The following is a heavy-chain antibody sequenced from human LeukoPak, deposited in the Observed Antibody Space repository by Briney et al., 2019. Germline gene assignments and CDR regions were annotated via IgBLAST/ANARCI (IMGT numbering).Heavy chain of an antibody. CDR1: GYSFTSYW. Sequence: GESLKISRKGSGYSFTSYWIGWVRQMPGKGLEWMGIIYPGDSDTRYSPSFQGQVTISADKSISTAYLQWSSLKASDTAMYYCARHTGRWLQTPPSYFDYWGQGTLVTVSS. D-gene: IGHD5-24*01. CDR2: IYPGDSDT. J-gene: IGHJ4*02. V-gene: IGHV5-51*01. CDR3: ARHTGRWLQTPPSYFDY.